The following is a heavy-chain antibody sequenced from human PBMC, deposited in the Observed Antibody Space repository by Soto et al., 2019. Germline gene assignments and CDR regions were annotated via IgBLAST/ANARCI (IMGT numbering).Heavy chain of an antibody. V-gene: IGHV3-30*18. CDR1: GFTFSSYG. Sequence: GGSLRLSCAASGFTFSSYGMHWVRQAPGKGLERVAVISYDGSNKYYADSVKGRFTISRDNSKNTLYLQMNSLRAEDTAVYYCAKDVLSQPHAFDIWGQGTMVTV. CDR3: AKDVLSQPHAFDI. CDR2: ISYDGSNK. J-gene: IGHJ3*02.